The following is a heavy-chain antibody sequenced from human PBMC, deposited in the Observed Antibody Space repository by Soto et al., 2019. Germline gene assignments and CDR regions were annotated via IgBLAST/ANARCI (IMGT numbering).Heavy chain of an antibody. CDR1: GVSFSGYY. CDR3: ASLLSGYYFDY. J-gene: IGHJ4*02. Sequence: ETLSRTCAVYGVSFSGYYWSWIRQPPGKGLEWIGEINHSGSTNYNPSLKSRVTISVDTSKNQFSLKLSSVTAAYTAVYYCASLLSGYYFDYWGQGTLVTVSS. CDR2: INHSGST. D-gene: IGHD3-22*01. V-gene: IGHV4-34*01.